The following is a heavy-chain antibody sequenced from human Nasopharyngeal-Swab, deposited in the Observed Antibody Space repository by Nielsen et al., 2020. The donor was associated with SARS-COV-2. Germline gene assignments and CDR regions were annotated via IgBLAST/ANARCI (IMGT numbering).Heavy chain of an antibody. J-gene: IGHJ6*03. V-gene: IGHV4-28*01. CDR2: IYYSGST. Sequence: WIRQPPGKGLEWIGYIYYSGSTYYNPSLKSRVTISVDTSKNQFSLKLSSVTAADTAVYYCARTQRGDGDSRGYYYYYMDVWGKGTTVTVS. CDR3: ARTQRGDGDSRGYYYYYMDV. D-gene: IGHD4-17*01.